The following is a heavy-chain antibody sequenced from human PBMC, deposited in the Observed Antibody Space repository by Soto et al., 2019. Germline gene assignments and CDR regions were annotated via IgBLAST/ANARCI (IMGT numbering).Heavy chain of an antibody. D-gene: IGHD3-9*01. CDR1: GFSFSNSA. Sequence: EVHLLESGGGLVQPGGSLRLSCAVSGFSFSNSAMTWVRHVTGKGLEWASGISGSGDITYNTDSVKGRFAISRDTSNNVVYLQMRSLRAEKTAIYYCAKGLPWVLRYTDWFFDYWGQRTLVTVSS. CDR3: AKGLPWVLRYTDWFFDY. V-gene: IGHV3-23*01. J-gene: IGHJ4*02. CDR2: ISGSGDIT.